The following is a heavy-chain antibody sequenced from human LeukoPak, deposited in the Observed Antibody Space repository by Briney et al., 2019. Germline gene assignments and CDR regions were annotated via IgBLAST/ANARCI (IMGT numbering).Heavy chain of an antibody. CDR3: TTDLGLTMIRGVAY. D-gene: IGHD3-10*01. J-gene: IGHJ4*02. Sequence: GGSLRLSCAASGFTFTNARMTWVRQAPGKGLEWVGRIKSKGDGETTDYAAPVKGRFSMSRDDSKAMMYLQMYSLEAEDTAVYYCTTDLGLTMIRGVAYWGQGALVTVSS. CDR1: GFTFTNAR. V-gene: IGHV3-15*01. CDR2: IKSKGDGETT.